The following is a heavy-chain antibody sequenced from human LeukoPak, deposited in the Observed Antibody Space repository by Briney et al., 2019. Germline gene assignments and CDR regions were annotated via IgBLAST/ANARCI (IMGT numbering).Heavy chain of an antibody. CDR3: AELGITMIGGV. Sequence: PGGSLRLSCAAPGFTFSSYEMTSVRQAPGKGLEWASYISSSGSTIYYADSVEGRFTISRDNAKNSLYLQMNSLRAEDTAVYYCAELGITMIGGVWSKGTTVTISS. V-gene: IGHV3-48*03. CDR2: ISSSGSTI. D-gene: IGHD3-10*02. CDR1: GFTFSSYE. J-gene: IGHJ6*04.